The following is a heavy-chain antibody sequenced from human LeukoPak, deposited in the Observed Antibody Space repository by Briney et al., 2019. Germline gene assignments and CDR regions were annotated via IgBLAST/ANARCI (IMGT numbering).Heavy chain of an antibody. CDR3: ARDTGTVVDY. J-gene: IGHJ4*02. V-gene: IGHV4-59*01. Sequence: KASETLSLTCTVSGGSISTYYWSWIRQPPGKGLEWIGYIYYSGSTNYNPSLKSRVTTSVDTSENQFSLKLSSVTAADTAVYYCARDTGTVVDYWGQGTLVTVSS. CDR2: IYYSGST. CDR1: GGSISTYY. D-gene: IGHD4-23*01.